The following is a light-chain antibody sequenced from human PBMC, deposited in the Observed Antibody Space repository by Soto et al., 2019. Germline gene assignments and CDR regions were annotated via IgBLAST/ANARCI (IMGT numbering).Light chain of an antibody. V-gene: IGLV3-21*04. CDR3: QVWDSSSDHVV. CDR2: YDS. Sequence: SYELTQPPSVSVAPGKTAKITCGGNNIGSKSVHWYQQKPGQAPVLVIYYDSDRPSVIPERFSGSNSGNTATLTISGVEAGDEADYYCQVWDSSSDHVVFGGGTKVTVL. J-gene: IGLJ2*01. CDR1: NIGSKS.